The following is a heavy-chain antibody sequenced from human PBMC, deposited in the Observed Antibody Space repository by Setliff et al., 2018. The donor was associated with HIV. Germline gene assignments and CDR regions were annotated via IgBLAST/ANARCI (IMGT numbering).Heavy chain of an antibody. CDR2: IYYSGNT. D-gene: IGHD3-22*01. J-gene: IGHJ6*03. CDR1: SGFISSHY. CDR3: AGGNYDTSDYYTNFYYYYMDV. Sequence: PSETLSLTCTVSSGFISSHYWSWIRQPPGKGLEWIGYIYYSGNTNYNPSLKSRVTISVDTSKNQFSLNLSSVTAADTAVYYCAGGNYDTSDYYTNFYYYYMDVWGKGTAVTVSS. V-gene: IGHV4-59*11.